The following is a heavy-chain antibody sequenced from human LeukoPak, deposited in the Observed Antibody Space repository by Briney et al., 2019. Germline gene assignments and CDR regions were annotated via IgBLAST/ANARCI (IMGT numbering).Heavy chain of an antibody. Sequence: GGSLRLSCAASGFTFSSYSMNWVRQAPGKGLEWVSSISSSSSYIYYADSVKGRFTISRDNAKNSLYLQMNSLRAEDTAVYYCARDSGGWSSSSWFDPWGQGTLVTVSS. CDR1: GFTFSSYS. D-gene: IGHD6-6*01. CDR3: ARDSGGWSSSSWFDP. V-gene: IGHV3-21*01. J-gene: IGHJ5*02. CDR2: ISSSSSYI.